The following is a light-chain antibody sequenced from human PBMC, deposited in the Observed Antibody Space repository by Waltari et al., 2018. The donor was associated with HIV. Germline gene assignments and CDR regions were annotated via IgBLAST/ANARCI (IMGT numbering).Light chain of an antibody. CDR3: CSYAGSSTYV. J-gene: IGLJ1*01. CDR2: DVS. Sequence: QSALTPPASVSGSPGQSVTISFTGTSSYVGGFNHVYWYQQHPGKAPKLMIYDVSKRPSGVSNRFSGSKSGNTASLTISGLQAEDEADYYCCSYAGSSTYVFGTGTKVTVL. CDR1: SSYVGGFNH. V-gene: IGLV2-23*02.